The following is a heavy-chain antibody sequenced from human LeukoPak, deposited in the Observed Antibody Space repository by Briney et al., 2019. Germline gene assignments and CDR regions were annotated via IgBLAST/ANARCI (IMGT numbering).Heavy chain of an antibody. CDR1: GFTFSNYA. V-gene: IGHV3-23*01. CDR3: ARDSSGYHY. D-gene: IGHD3-22*01. J-gene: IGHJ4*02. Sequence: GGSLRLSCAASGFTFSNYALSWVRQAPGKGLEWVSATSGSGSNTYYADSVKGRFTISRDNSKNTLYLQMNSLRAEDTAVYYCARDSSGYHYWGQGTLVTVSS. CDR2: TSGSGSNT.